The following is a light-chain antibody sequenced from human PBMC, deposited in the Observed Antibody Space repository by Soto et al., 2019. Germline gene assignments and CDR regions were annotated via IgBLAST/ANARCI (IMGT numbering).Light chain of an antibody. CDR2: DAS. CDR1: QTVRNNY. J-gene: IGKJ4*01. Sequence: EFVLTQAPVTLSLSQGERVTLSCRASQTVRNNYLAWYQQKPGQAPRLLIYDASIRATCIPDRFSGGGSGTDFTLTISRLEPDDFAVYYCQQFSSYPLTFGGGTKVEI. V-gene: IGKV3-20*01. CDR3: QQFSSYPLT.